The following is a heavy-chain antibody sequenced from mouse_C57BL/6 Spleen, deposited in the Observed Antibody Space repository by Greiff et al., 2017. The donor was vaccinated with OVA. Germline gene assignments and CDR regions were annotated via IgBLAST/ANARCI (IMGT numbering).Heavy chain of an antibody. CDR3: ARIYDGYYVSYYFDY. J-gene: IGHJ2*01. CDR1: GYTFTSYG. D-gene: IGHD2-3*01. Sequence: QVQLQQSGAELARPGASVKLSCKASGYTFTSYGISWVKQRTGQGLEWIGEIYPRSGNTYYNEKFKGKATLTADKSSSTAYMELRSLTSEDSAVYFCARIYDGYYVSYYFDYWGQGTTLTVSS. CDR2: IYPRSGNT. V-gene: IGHV1-81*01.